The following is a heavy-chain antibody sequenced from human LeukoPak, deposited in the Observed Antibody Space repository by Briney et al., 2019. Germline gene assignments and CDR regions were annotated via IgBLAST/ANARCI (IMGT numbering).Heavy chain of an antibody. CDR2: IYPRDGST. Sequence: ASVKVSCKASGYSFTNNYIHWVRQAPGQGLEWMGMIYPRDGSTSYAQRFQDRVTVTRDTSTSTVHMELSGLRAEDTALYYCARDQEGFDYWGQGTLVTVSS. CDR3: ARDQEGFDY. CDR1: GYSFTNNY. V-gene: IGHV1-46*01. J-gene: IGHJ4*02.